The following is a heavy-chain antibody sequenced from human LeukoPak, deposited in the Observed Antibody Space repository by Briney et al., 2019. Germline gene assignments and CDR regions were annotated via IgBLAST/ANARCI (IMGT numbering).Heavy chain of an antibody. CDR1: GFTFSSYN. V-gene: IGHV3-21*01. D-gene: IGHD6-19*01. J-gene: IGHJ4*02. CDR2: ISNSGTYI. CDR3: ARGFRGWYYFDY. Sequence: GGSLRLSCVAFGFTFSSYNMNWVRQAPGKGLEWVASISNSGTYIYDADSVKGRFTISRDNAKNSLYLQMNSLRAEDTAVYYCARGFRGWYYFDYWGQGTVVTVSS.